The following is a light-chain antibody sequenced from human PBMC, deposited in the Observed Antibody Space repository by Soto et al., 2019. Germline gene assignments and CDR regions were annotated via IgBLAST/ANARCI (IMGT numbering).Light chain of an antibody. CDR2: DAC. J-gene: IGKJ1*01. CDR3: QDYGNSRT. CDR1: QSVGGTY. Sequence: EVVLTQSPGTLSLSPGERATLSCRASQSVGGTYIAWYQQRPGQAPRLLIYDACNKATGIPYIFSGSGSGTDFTLTISRLEPDDFAVYYCQDYGNSRTFGQGTKVEIK. V-gene: IGKV3-20*01.